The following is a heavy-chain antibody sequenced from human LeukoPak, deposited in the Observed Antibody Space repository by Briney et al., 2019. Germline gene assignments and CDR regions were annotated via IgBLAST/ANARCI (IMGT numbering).Heavy chain of an antibody. D-gene: IGHD6-19*01. V-gene: IGHV3-43*02. CDR1: GFTFDDYA. J-gene: IGHJ4*02. CDR3: AKDSVGSGWRYFDY. CDR2: ISGDGDST. Sequence: GGPLRLSCAASGFTFDDYAMHWVRQAPGKGLEWVSLISGDGDSTSYADSVKGRFTISRDNSKNSLYLQMNTLRTEDTALYYCAKDSVGSGWRYFDYWGQGTLVTVSS.